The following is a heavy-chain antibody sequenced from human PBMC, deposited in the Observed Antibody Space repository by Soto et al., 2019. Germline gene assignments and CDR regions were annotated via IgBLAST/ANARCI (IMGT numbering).Heavy chain of an antibody. CDR3: ARGNKGPGHYGPGSQGWYGP. Sequence: QVQLVQSGAEVKKPGSPVKVSCKVSGGTFSSHAINWLRQAPGQGFEWMGVIIPITETPNNAEKFQGRVTITADKSTTTVYMELSSLTFDDTAVYFCARGNKGPGHYGPGSQGWYGPWGQGTLVTVSS. CDR1: GGTFSSHA. J-gene: IGHJ5*02. D-gene: IGHD3-10*01. V-gene: IGHV1-69*06. CDR2: IIPITETP.